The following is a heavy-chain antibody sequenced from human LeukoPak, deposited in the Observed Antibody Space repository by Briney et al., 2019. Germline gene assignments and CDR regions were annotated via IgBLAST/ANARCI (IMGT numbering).Heavy chain of an antibody. CDR3: ARRHDYGGNTFDY. J-gene: IGHJ4*02. CDR1: GGSISSSSYY. D-gene: IGHD4-23*01. V-gene: IGHV4-39*01. CDR2: IYYSGST. Sequence: TSETLSFTCTVSGGSISSSSYYWGWIRQPPGKGLEWIGSIYYSGSTYYNPSLKSRVTISVDTSKNQFSLKLSSVTAADTAVYYCARRHDYGGNTFDYWGQGTLVTVSS.